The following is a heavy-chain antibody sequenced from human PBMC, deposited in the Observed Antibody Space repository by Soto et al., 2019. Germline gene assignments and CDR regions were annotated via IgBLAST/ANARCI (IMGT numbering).Heavy chain of an antibody. D-gene: IGHD3-16*01. Sequence: GGSLRLSCVGSALSFNTSWMYWVRQAPGKGLAWVSRINPDGSSTAYADSVKGRFTISRDNAKKTLYLQMSRLGVEDTAVYYCKIYDALSHWSLGTLVTVSS. J-gene: IGHJ4*02. CDR3: KIYDALSH. CDR1: ALSFNTSW. V-gene: IGHV3-74*01. CDR2: INPDGSST.